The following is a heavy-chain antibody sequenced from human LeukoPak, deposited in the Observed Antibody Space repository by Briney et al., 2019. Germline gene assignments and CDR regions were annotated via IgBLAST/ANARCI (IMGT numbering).Heavy chain of an antibody. D-gene: IGHD3-10*01. Sequence: GGSLRLSCVASGFTFTGHSMHWVRQAPGKGLEWVAFIRYDGSNKYYADSVKGRFTISRDNSKNTLYLQMNSLRAEDTAVYYCAKEDVFTAYYWGQGTLVTVSS. V-gene: IGHV3-30*02. CDR2: IRYDGSNK. J-gene: IGHJ4*02. CDR1: GFTFTGHS. CDR3: AKEDVFTAYY.